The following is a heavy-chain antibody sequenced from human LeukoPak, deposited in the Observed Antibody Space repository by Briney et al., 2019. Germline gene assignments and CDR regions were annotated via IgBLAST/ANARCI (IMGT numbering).Heavy chain of an antibody. CDR1: GFTFSSYV. J-gene: IGHJ4*02. Sequence: GGSLRLSCAASGFTFSSYVMHWVRQAPGKGLEWVAIISYDGSNEYYADSVKGRFTISRDNSKNTLYLQMNSLRVEDTAVYYCAKGDYYDSSGYSDYWGQGTLVTVSS. CDR3: AKGDYYDSSGYSDY. D-gene: IGHD3-22*01. V-gene: IGHV3-30*04. CDR2: ISYDGSNE.